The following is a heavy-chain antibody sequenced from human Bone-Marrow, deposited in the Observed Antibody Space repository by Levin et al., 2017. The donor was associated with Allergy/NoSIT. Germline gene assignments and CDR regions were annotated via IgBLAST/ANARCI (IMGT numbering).Heavy chain of an antibody. CDR1: GGSISSSSFY. CDR3: TKGPPWFSNGPWFDP. V-gene: IGHV4-39*07. J-gene: IGHJ5*02. CDR2: IYYTGTT. D-gene: IGHD6-19*01. Sequence: SETLSLTCTVSGGSISSSSFYWGWIRQPPGKGLEWIGTIYYTGTTSLNPSLKSRVNISVDPSKNQLSLNLNSVTAADTALYFCTKGPPWFSNGPWFDPWGPGTLVTVSS.